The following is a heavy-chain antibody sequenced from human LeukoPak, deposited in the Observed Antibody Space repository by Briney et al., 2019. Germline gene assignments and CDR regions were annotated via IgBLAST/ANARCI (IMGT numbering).Heavy chain of an antibody. Sequence: GGSLRLSCAASGFTFNDYAMNWVRQAPGKGLEWVSGISWNSGSIGYADSVKGRFTISRDNAKNSLYLQMNSLRAEDTALYYCAKDMRGDYPYYYYYGMDVWGQGTTVTVSS. J-gene: IGHJ6*02. CDR3: AKDMRGDYPYYYYYGMDV. V-gene: IGHV3-9*01. CDR1: GFTFNDYA. D-gene: IGHD4-17*01. CDR2: ISWNSGSI.